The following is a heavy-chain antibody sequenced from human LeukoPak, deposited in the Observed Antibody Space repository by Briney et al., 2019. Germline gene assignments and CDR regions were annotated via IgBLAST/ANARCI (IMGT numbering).Heavy chain of an antibody. Sequence: PSGTLSLTCAVSGGSISSSNWWSWVRQPPGKGLEWIGEIYHSGSTNYNPSLKSRVTISVDKSKNQFSLKLSSVTAADTAVYYCASTYDYVWGSYRWWGQGTLVTVSS. D-gene: IGHD3-16*02. CDR2: IYHSGST. V-gene: IGHV4-4*02. CDR1: GGSISSSNW. CDR3: ASTYDYVWGSYRW. J-gene: IGHJ4*02.